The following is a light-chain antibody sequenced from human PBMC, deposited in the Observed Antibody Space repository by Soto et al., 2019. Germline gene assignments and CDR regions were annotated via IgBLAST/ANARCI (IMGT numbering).Light chain of an antibody. V-gene: IGLV3-25*03. CDR3: QSADSSGTYV. Sequence: SYELTQPPSVSVSPGQTARITCSGDALPKQYAHWYQQKPGQAPVLVIYKDSERPSGIPERFSGSSSGTTVTLTISGVQAEDEADYYCQSADSSGTYVFGTGTKLTVL. CDR1: ALPKQY. J-gene: IGLJ1*01. CDR2: KDS.